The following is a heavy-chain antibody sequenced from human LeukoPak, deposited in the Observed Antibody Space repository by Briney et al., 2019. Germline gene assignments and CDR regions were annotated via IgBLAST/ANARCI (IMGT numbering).Heavy chain of an antibody. D-gene: IGHD6-13*01. Sequence: SETLSLTCAVYGGSFSGYYWSWLRQPPGKGLEWIGEINHSGSTNYNPSLKSRVTISVDTSKNQFSLKLSSVTAADTAVYYCARIAAAARRGWFDPWGQGTLVTVSS. J-gene: IGHJ5*02. CDR1: GGSFSGYY. V-gene: IGHV4-34*01. CDR2: INHSGST. CDR3: ARIAAAARRGWFDP.